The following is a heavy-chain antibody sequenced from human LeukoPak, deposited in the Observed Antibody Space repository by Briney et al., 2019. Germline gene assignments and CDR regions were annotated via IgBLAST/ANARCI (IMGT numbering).Heavy chain of an antibody. CDR2: INHNGGT. V-gene: IGHV4-34*01. Sequence: SETLSLTCAVYGGSFSDYSWTWIRQAPGEGLEGSGEINHNGGTNHNPSLVSRVIMSVDTSKNQFSLKVSSVTAADTAVYYCARVAYRYSINDWSRTGLGAYATKYYYYMDVWGKGTTVTVSS. CDR1: GGSFSDYS. CDR3: ARVAYRYSINDWSRTGLGAYATKYYYYMDV. D-gene: IGHD3-9*01. J-gene: IGHJ6*03.